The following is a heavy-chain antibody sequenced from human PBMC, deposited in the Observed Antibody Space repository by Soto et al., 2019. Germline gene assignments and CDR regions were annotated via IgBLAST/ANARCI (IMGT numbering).Heavy chain of an antibody. CDR1: GFTFDDYA. V-gene: IGHV3-9*01. CDR2: ISWTSGSI. J-gene: IGHJ4*02. Sequence: EVQLVESGGGLVQPGRSLRLSCAASGFTFDDYAMHWVRQAPGKGLEWVSGISWTSGSIGYADSVKGRFTISRDNAKNSLYLQMNSLSAEDTALYYCAKDTGSSGRYPLCFDCWGQGTLVTVSS. CDR3: AKDTGSSGRYPLCFDC. D-gene: IGHD3-22*01.